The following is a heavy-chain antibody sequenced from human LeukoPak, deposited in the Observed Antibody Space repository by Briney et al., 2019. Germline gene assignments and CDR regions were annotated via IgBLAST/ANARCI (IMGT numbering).Heavy chain of an antibody. CDR1: GFTFKNFG. J-gene: IGHJ5*02. Sequence: GGSLSLSCTASGFTFKNFGMHWLRQAPGKGLAGVAMTWYDGSNKYYADSVKGRFTISRDNSKNTVSLQMNNLRVEDTAVYYCARGSSGGANTLDPWGQGTLATVSS. V-gene: IGHV3-33*01. CDR2: TWYDGSNK. D-gene: IGHD1-26*01. CDR3: ARGSSGGANTLDP.